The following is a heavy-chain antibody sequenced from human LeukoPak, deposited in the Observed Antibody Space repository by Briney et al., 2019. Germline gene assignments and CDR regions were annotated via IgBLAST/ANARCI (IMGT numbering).Heavy chain of an antibody. V-gene: IGHV1-46*01. J-gene: IGHJ5*02. CDR2: LNPSGGST. D-gene: IGHD2-8*01. CDR3: ARDPSPSYCTNGVCSQGNNWFDP. Sequence: ASVKVSCKASGYTFTGYYMHWVRQAPGQGLEWMGILNPSGGSTSYAQKFQGRVTMTRDTSTSTVYMELSSLRSEDTAVYYCARDPSPSYCTNGVCSQGNNWFDPWGQGTLVTVSS. CDR1: GYTFTGYY.